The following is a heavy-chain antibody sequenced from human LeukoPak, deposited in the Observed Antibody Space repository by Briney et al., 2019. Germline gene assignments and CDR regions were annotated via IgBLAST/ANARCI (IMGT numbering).Heavy chain of an antibody. V-gene: IGHV3-23*01. CDR1: GFTSSSYA. J-gene: IGHJ4*02. CDR3: ANIPIAVAGTSGDY. D-gene: IGHD6-19*01. CDR2: ISGSGGST. Sequence: GGSLRLSCAVSGFTSSSYAMSWVRQAPGKGLEWVSAISGSGGSTYYADSVKGRFTISRDNSKNTLYLQMNSLRAEDTAVYYCANIPIAVAGTSGDYWGQGTLVTVSS.